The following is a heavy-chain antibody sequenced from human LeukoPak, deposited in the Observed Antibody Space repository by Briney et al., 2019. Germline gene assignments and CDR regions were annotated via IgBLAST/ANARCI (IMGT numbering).Heavy chain of an antibody. V-gene: IGHV3-15*07. CDR1: GFTFSNAW. CDR3: ATDFYDST. CDR2: IRSNSDGGTI. D-gene: IGHD3-22*01. J-gene: IGHJ5*02. Sequence: GGSLRLSCATSGFTFSNAWMNWVRQAPGKGLEWVGRIRSNSDGGTIDYAAPVKGRFTLSRDDSETTLYLQMNSLQTEDTAVYYCATDFYDSTWGQGTLVTVSS.